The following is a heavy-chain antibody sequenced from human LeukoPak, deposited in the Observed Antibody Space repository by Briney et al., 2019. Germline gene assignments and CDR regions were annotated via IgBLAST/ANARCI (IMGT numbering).Heavy chain of an antibody. CDR3: ASLSVTADY. V-gene: IGHV4-59*08. D-gene: IGHD2-21*02. CDR1: GGSISSYY. Sequence: SETLSLICTVSGGSISSYYWSWIRQPPGKGLEWIGYIYYSGSTNYNPSLKSRVTISVDTSKNQFSLKLSSVTAADTAVYYCASLSVTADYWGQGTLVTVSS. J-gene: IGHJ4*02. CDR2: IYYSGST.